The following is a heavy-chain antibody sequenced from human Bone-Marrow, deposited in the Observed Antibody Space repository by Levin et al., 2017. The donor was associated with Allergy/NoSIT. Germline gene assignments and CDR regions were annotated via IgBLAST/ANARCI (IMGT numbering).Heavy chain of an antibody. V-gene: IGHV4-59*01. D-gene: IGHD2-2*01. CDR1: GGSISSYY. CDR2: IYYSGST. Sequence: SETLSLTCTVSGGSISSYYWSWIRQPPGKGLEWIGYIYYSGSTNYNPSLKSRVTISVDTSKNQFSLKLSSVTAADTAVYYCAGDIVVVPAAMGHYYYYGMDVWGQGTTVTVSS. CDR3: AGDIVVVPAAMGHYYYYGMDV. J-gene: IGHJ6*02.